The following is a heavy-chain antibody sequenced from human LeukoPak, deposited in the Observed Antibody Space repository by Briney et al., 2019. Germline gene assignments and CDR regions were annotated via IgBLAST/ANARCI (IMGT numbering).Heavy chain of an antibody. CDR2: VSGSGGST. V-gene: IGHV3-23*01. Sequence: AGGSLRLSCAASGFTFSSYAMSWARQAPGKGLEWVSAVSGSGGSTWYADSVKGRFTISRDNSKNTLYLQMNSLRAEDTAVYYCAKDLGYYDSSGYYSAKYYFDYWGQGTLVTVSS. D-gene: IGHD3-22*01. CDR1: GFTFSSYA. CDR3: AKDLGYYDSSGYYSAKYYFDY. J-gene: IGHJ4*02.